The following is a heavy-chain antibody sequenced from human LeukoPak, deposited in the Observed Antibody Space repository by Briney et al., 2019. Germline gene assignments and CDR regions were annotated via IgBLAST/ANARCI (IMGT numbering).Heavy chain of an antibody. V-gene: IGHV4-39*01. CDR1: GGSISSSSYY. CDR3: ARRRDWFDP. Sequence: SETLSLTCTVSGGSISSSSYYWGWIRQPPGKGLEWIGSIYYSGSTYYNPSLKSRVTISVDTSKNQFSLKLSSVTAADTAVYYCARRRDWFDPWGQGTLVTVSS. J-gene: IGHJ5*02. CDR2: IYYSGST.